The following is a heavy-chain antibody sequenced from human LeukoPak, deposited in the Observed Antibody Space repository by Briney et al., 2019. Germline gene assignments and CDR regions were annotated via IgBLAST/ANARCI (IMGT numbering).Heavy chain of an antibody. CDR2: IYHSGST. J-gene: IGHJ5*02. CDR1: GYSISSGYY. Sequence: PSETLPLTCTVSGYSISSGYYWGWIRQPPGKGLEWIGSIYHSGSTYYNPSLKSRVTISVDTSKNQFSLKLSSVTAADTAVYYCARLSIAAAGTGWFDPWGQGTLVTVSS. V-gene: IGHV4-38-2*02. D-gene: IGHD6-13*01. CDR3: ARLSIAAAGTGWFDP.